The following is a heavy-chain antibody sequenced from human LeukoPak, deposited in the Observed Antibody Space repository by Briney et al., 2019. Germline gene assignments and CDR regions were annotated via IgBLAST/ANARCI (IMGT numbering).Heavy chain of an antibody. V-gene: IGHV4-59*01. CDR2: INYSGSS. D-gene: IGHD6-19*01. J-gene: IGHJ4*02. CDR1: GGSISSYY. Sequence: SETLSLTCSVSGGSISSYYWSWIRQPPGKGLEWIGYINYSGSSKYNPSLKSRVTISVDTSKNQFSLKLKSVTAADTAVYYSVISPVYSSGWVDFWGQGTLVTVSS. CDR3: VISPVYSSGWVDF.